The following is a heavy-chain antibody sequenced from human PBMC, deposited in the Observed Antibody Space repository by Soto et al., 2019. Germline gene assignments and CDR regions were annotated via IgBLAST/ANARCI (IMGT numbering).Heavy chain of an antibody. CDR3: ARSNGIVAAGPPFDY. J-gene: IGHJ4*02. V-gene: IGHV1-18*01. D-gene: IGHD6-13*01. CDR2: IRTFNGYT. Sequence: GATLKVSCMAAGNTCTSYGISCVRQAPGQGLEWMGWIRTFNGYTHYAQNVQGRVKMTTDTSTSTAYMELRSLKYNDTDVYYCARSNGIVAAGPPFDYWGQGTLVTVSS. CDR1: GNTCTSYG.